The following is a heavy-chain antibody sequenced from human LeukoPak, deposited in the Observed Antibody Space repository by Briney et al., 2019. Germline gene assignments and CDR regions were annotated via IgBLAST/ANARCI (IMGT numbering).Heavy chain of an antibody. Sequence: SETLSLTCTVSGGSITTYYWNWIRQSPGKGLEWIGYFCNSGSINYNPSLKSRVSISVDTSKNQFSLKMNSVTATDTAVYHCARYGVNYVFDYWGQGTLVTVSS. CDR1: GGSITTYY. D-gene: IGHD4/OR15-4a*01. V-gene: IGHV4-59*08. J-gene: IGHJ4*02. CDR2: FCNSGSI. CDR3: ARYGVNYVFDY.